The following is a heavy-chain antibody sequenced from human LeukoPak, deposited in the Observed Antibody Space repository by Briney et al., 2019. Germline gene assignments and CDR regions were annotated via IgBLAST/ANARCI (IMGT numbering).Heavy chain of an antibody. Sequence: GGSLRLSCAASGFTFSDYAMSWVRQAPGKGLEWVSAISGSGGSTYYADSVKGRFTISRDNSKNTLFLQMNSLRAEDTAVYYCATVFSSSNEFFDYWGQGALVTVSS. CDR2: ISGSGGST. V-gene: IGHV3-23*01. D-gene: IGHD2-2*01. J-gene: IGHJ4*02. CDR1: GFTFSDYA. CDR3: ATVFSSSNEFFDY.